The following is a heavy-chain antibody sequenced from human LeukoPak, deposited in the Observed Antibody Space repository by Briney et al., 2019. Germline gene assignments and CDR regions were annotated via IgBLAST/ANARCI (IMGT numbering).Heavy chain of an antibody. CDR1: GYTFTSYG. V-gene: IGHV1-18*01. CDR3: ARWILGNGDYYYYYYMDV. CDR2: ISAYNGNT. D-gene: IGHD4-17*01. J-gene: IGHJ6*03. Sequence: GASVKVSCKASGYTFTSYGISWVRQAPGQGLEGMGWISAYNGNTNYAQKLQGRVTMTTDTSTSTAYMELRSLRSDDTAVYYCARWILGNGDYYYYYYMDVWGKGTTVTVSS.